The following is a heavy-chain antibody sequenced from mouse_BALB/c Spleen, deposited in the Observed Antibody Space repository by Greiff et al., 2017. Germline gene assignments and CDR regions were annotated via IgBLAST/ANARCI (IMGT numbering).Heavy chain of an antibody. D-gene: IGHD1-2*01. Sequence: EVQVVESGGGLVQPGGSLRLSCATSGFTFSDFYMEWVRQPPGKRLEWIAASRNKANDYTTEYSASVKGRFIVSRDTSQSILYLQMNALRAEDTAIYYCAREALYGGGDYWGQGTSVTVSS. CDR1: GFTFSDFY. CDR3: AREALYGGGDY. J-gene: IGHJ4*01. CDR2: SRNKANDYTT. V-gene: IGHV7-1*02.